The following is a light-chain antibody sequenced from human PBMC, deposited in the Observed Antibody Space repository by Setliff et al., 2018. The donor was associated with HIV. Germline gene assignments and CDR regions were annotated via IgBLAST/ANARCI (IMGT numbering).Light chain of an antibody. CDR1: SSDVGYDKY. CDR3: SSYTSSSTVA. J-gene: IGLJ2*01. V-gene: IGLV2-14*01. CDR2: EVS. Sequence: QSVLTQPASVSGSPGQSITMSCTGISSDVGYDKYVSWYQQHPDKAPKLIIYEVSTRPSGVSNRFSGSFSGNTASLTISGLQADDEADYYCSSYTSSSTVAFGGGTQLTV.